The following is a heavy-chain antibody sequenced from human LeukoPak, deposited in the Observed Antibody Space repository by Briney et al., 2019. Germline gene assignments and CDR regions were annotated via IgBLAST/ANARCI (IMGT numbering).Heavy chain of an antibody. D-gene: IGHD3-22*01. CDR1: GGSISRSSHY. Sequence: SETLSLTCTVSGGSISRSSHYWGWIRQPPGKGLEWIGSIHYSGTTYHNPPLKSRVTISVDTSKNQFSLKLSSVTAADTAVYYCARHYYDSSGYDHWGQGTLVTVSS. CDR3: ARHYYDSSGYDH. CDR2: IHYSGTT. V-gene: IGHV4-39*07. J-gene: IGHJ5*02.